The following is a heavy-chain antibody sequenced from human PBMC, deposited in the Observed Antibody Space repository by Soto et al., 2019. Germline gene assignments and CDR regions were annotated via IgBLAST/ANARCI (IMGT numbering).Heavy chain of an antibody. Sequence: QVQLVQSGAEVKKPGSSVKVSCKASGGTFSSYAISWVRQAPGQGLEWMGGIIPIFGTANYAQKFQGRVTITADKSTSTAYMELSSRRSEDTAVYYCARDGSWNDRTNWFDPWGQGTLVTVSS. J-gene: IGHJ5*02. D-gene: IGHD1-1*01. CDR3: ARDGSWNDRTNWFDP. CDR1: GGTFSSYA. CDR2: IIPIFGTA. V-gene: IGHV1-69*06.